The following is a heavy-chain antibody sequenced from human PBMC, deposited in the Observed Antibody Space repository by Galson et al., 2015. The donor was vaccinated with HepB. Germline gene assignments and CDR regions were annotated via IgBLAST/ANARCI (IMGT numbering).Heavy chain of an antibody. V-gene: IGHV3-23*01. Sequence: SLRLSCAASGFTFSSYAMSWVRQAPGKGLEWVSAISGSGGSTYYADSVKGRFTISRDNSKNTLYLQMNSLRAEDTAVYYCAKADLEIEYYDFWSGYWRAPHMDVWGKGTTVTVSS. D-gene: IGHD3-3*01. J-gene: IGHJ6*03. CDR1: GFTFSSYA. CDR2: ISGSGGST. CDR3: AKADLEIEYYDFWSGYWRAPHMDV.